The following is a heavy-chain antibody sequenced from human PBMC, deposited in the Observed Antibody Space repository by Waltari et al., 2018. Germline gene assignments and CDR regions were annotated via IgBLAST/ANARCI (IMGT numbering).Heavy chain of an antibody. D-gene: IGHD3-22*01. J-gene: IGHJ4*02. CDR2: INHSGST. V-gene: IGHV4-34*01. CDR1: GGSFSGYY. CDR3: ARGGGYYLFDY. Sequence: QVQLQQWGAGLLKPSETLSLTCAVYGGSFSGYYWSWIRQPPGKGLEWIGEINHSGSTNYTPALKLLVTISVDASKNRCSLKLRSVTAADTAVYYFARGGGYYLFDYWGQGTLVTFSS.